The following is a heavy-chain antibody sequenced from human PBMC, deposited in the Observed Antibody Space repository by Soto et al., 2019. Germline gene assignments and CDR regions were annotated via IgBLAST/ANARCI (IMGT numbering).Heavy chain of an antibody. J-gene: IGHJ4*02. D-gene: IGHD6-13*01. Sequence: EVQLVESGGGLVQPGGSLRLSCAASGFTFSSYWMNWVRQAPGKGLEWVANIKQDGREKYYVDSVKGRFTTSRDNTKNSLYLQRNSLRAEDTAVYYCAREQLQVVIPDYWGQGTLVTVSS. CDR2: IKQDGREK. V-gene: IGHV3-7*01. CDR1: GFTFSSYW. CDR3: AREQLQVVIPDY.